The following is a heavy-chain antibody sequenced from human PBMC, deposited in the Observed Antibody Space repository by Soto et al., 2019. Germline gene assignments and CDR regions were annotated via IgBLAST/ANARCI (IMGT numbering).Heavy chain of an antibody. Sequence: PGESLKISCEGFGYNFATYWIAWVRQMPGKGLECMGIIYPGDSDSRYSPSFQGQVTFSADKSISTAYMQWSSLKASDTAMYYCARHGFYGDYASNYFDPWGQGTLVTVSS. J-gene: IGHJ5*02. V-gene: IGHV5-51*01. CDR3: ARHGFYGDYASNYFDP. D-gene: IGHD4-17*01. CDR1: GYNFATYW. CDR2: IYPGDSDS.